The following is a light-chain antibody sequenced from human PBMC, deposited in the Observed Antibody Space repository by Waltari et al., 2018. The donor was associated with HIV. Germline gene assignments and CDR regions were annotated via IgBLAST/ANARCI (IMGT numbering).Light chain of an antibody. CDR1: SSNIGRYNL. V-gene: IGLV2-23*02. CDR3: CSFARSSTWV. CDR2: EVN. Sequence: QSALTQPASVSGSPGQSITIPCTGTSSNIGRYNLVSWYQQHPGKAPKLMVYEVNKRPSGISNRFSGSKSGNTASLTISGLQAEDEADYYCCSFARSSTWVFGGGTKLSVL. J-gene: IGLJ3*02.